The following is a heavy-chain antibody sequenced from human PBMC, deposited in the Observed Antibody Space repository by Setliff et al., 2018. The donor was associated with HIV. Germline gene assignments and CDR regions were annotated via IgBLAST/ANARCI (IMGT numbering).Heavy chain of an antibody. V-gene: IGHV4-34*01. CDR1: GGSLSGYY. J-gene: IGHJ4*02. CDR3: ARVRRGSSARAPFDS. D-gene: IGHD6-6*01. Sequence: SETLSLTCAVYGGSLSGYYWTWICQPPGKGLEWIGEINHSGTTDYNPSLKSRVTISLDTSKNHLSLKLTSVTDADTAVYYCARVRRGSSARAPFDSWGQGALVTVSS. CDR2: INHSGTT.